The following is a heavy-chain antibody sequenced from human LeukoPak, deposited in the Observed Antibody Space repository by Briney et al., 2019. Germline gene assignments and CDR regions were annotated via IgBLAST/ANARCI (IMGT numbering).Heavy chain of an antibody. D-gene: IGHD3-22*01. CDR3: AKAANAPMTH. J-gene: IGHJ4*02. CDR2: ISGSGSST. V-gene: IGHV3-23*01. Sequence: GGSLRLSCAASGFTFSSSAMSWVRQAPGKGLEWVSVISGSGSSTYYADSVKGRFTISRDNSKNTLYLQMNSLRAEDTAVYYCAKAANAPMTHWGQGTLVTVSS. CDR1: GFTFSSSA.